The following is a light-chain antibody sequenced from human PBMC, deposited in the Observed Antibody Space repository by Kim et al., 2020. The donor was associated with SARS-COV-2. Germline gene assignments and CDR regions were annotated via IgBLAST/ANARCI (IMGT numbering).Light chain of an antibody. Sequence: SVGDRVTITCQASQDISNYLNWYQQKPGKAPKLLIYEASNLETGVPSRFSGSGSGTDFTFTISSLQPEDIATYYCQQYDNLPPPTFGGGTKVDIK. CDR2: EAS. CDR1: QDISNY. J-gene: IGKJ4*01. CDR3: QQYDNLPPPT. V-gene: IGKV1-33*01.